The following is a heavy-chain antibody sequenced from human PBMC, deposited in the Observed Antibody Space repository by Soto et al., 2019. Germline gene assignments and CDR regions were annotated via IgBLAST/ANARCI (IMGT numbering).Heavy chain of an antibody. D-gene: IGHD3-10*02. Sequence: EVQLVESGGGLVQPGGSLRLSCAASGFTFSDHYMDWVRQAPGKGLEWVGSRKNKADNYTTEYAASVKCRFTISRDGSKNSLFLQMHSLKTDDTAVYYWTVGCSGKDFGAAWGHGILVTVSS. CDR1: GFTFSDHY. V-gene: IGHV3-72*01. CDR3: TVGCSGKDFGAA. J-gene: IGHJ4*01. CDR2: RKNKADNYTT.